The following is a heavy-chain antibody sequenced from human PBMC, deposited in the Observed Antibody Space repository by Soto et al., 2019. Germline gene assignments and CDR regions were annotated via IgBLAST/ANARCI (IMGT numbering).Heavy chain of an antibody. CDR1: GYTFTLYG. CDR3: ARRKLGSSIGIGDY. Sequence: QVQVVQSGTEVKKPGASVKVSCKTAGYTFTLYGITWVRQAPGQGLEWLGVISGDNGVTSYAQRLQGRVTMTADTSTNTGYMELRILPSDDTAMYYGARRKLGSSIGIGDYGVQETLITVSS. D-gene: IGHD7-27*01. V-gene: IGHV1-18*01. CDR2: ISGDNGVT. J-gene: IGHJ4*02.